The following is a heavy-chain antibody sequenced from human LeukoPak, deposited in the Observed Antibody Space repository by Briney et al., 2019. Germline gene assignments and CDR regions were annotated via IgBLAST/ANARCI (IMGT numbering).Heavy chain of an antibody. CDR1: GGSISSYY. CDR2: IQNSAIYRAKI. D-gene: IGHD6-6*01. J-gene: IGHJ6*02. CDR3: ARLSSTLYYSMDV. Sequence: PSETLSLTCAVSGGSISSYYWTWIRQPPGKGLEWVGYIQNSAIYRAKIKSSPSLQSRVSLSIDTSKKQVSLTVTSVTAADTAVYYCARLSSTLYYSMDVWGPGTAVTVSS. V-gene: IGHV4-59*08.